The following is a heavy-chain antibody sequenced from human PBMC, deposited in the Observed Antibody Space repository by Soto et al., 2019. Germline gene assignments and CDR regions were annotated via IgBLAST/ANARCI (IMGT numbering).Heavy chain of an antibody. V-gene: IGHV3-21*01. D-gene: IGHD2-2*02. Sequence: PWGFLIVSCASSVFTFSSYNMNWVRQAPGKGLEWVSSISSSSRYMYYADSVKGRLTISRDNAKNSLYLHMNSLRAEDTAVYYCARGYCSRSSCYTRDAFDIWGQGTVVTVSS. CDR1: VFTFSSYN. CDR3: ARGYCSRSSCYTRDAFDI. J-gene: IGHJ3*02. CDR2: ISSSSRYM.